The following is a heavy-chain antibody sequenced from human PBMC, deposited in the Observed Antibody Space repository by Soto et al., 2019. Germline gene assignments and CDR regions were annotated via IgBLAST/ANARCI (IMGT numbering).Heavy chain of an antibody. D-gene: IGHD6-13*01. V-gene: IGHV4-59*01. Sequence: PSETLSLTCTVSGGSISGYYWSWIRQPPGKGLEWIGYIYYSGTTSYNPSLNSRVTISVDTSKNQFSLKLSSVTAADTAVYYCARVSSSWGLVNYFDYWGQGTLVTVSS. CDR3: ARVSSSWGLVNYFDY. J-gene: IGHJ4*02. CDR2: IYYSGTT. CDR1: GGSISGYY.